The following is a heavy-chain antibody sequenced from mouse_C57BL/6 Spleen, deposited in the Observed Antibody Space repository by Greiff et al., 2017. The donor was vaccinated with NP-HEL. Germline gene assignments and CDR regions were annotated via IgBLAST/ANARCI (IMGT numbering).Heavy chain of an antibody. J-gene: IGHJ3*01. D-gene: IGHD2-4*01. CDR2: IYPGSGST. Sequence: VQLQQPGAELVKPGASVKMSCKASGYTFTSYWITWMKQRPGQGLEWIGDIYPGSGSTNYNEKFKSKATLTVDTSSSTAYMQLSSLTSEDSAVYYCAIYYDYDVPFAYWGQGTLVTVSA. CDR3: AIYYDYDVPFAY. CDR1: GYTFTSYW. V-gene: IGHV1-55*01.